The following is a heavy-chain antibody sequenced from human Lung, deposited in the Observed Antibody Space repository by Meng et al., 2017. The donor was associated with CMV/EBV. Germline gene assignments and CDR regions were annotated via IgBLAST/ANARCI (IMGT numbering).Heavy chain of an antibody. CDR3: ARDHNWGPEH. D-gene: IGHD1-1*01. Sequence: ASVKVSCKASGYTFTGHFLHWVRQAPGQGLEWMGWIMPYSGDTHYAQTFQGRVTMTSDTSLSTAYMELSSLRSDDTAVYYCARDHNWGPEHWGQGTLVTVSS. J-gene: IGHJ4*02. V-gene: IGHV1-2*02. CDR2: IMPYSGDT. CDR1: GYTFTGHF.